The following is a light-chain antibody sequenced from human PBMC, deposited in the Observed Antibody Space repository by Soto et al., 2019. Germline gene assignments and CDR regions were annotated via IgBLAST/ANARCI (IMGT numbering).Light chain of an antibody. CDR2: AAS. Sequence: DIQMTQSPSSLSASVGDRVTITCRASQGISNYLAWYQQKPGKVPKLLIYAASTLQSGVPSRFSGSGSGTDYTLTISSLQPEDVATYYCQKYTSAPPYTFGGGTKVEIK. CDR3: QKYTSAPPYT. V-gene: IGKV1-27*01. CDR1: QGISNY. J-gene: IGKJ4*01.